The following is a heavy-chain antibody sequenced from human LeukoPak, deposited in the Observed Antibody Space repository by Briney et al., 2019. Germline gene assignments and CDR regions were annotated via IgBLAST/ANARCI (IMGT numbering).Heavy chain of an antibody. J-gene: IGHJ1*01. CDR1: GYTFTGYY. V-gene: IGHV1-2*02. CDR2: INPNSGGT. Sequence: ASVKVSCKASGYTFTGYYMHWVRQAPGQGLEWMGWINPNSGGTNYAQKFQGRVTMTRDTSISTAHMELSRLRSDDTAVYYCASISPTNAEYFQHWGQGTLVTVSS. CDR3: ASISPTNAEYFQH. D-gene: IGHD3-9*01.